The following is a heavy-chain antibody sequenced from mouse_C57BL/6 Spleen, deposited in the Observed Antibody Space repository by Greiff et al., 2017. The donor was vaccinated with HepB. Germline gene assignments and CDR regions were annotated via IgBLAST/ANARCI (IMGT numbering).Heavy chain of an antibody. Sequence: QVQLKQSGAELVKPGASVKISCKASGYAFSSYWMNWVKQRPGKGLEWIGQLYPGDGDTNYNGKFKGKATLTADKSSSTAYMHLSSLTAEDSAVYFCARSWDGSSLWYFDVWGTGTTVTVSS. J-gene: IGHJ1*03. D-gene: IGHD1-1*01. V-gene: IGHV1-80*01. CDR1: GYAFSSYW. CDR2: LYPGDGDT. CDR3: ARSWDGSSLWYFDV.